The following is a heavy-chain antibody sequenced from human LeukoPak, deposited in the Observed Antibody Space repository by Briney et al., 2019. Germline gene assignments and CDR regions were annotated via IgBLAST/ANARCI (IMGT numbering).Heavy chain of an antibody. CDR3: ARHGNRFTVTFFDY. CDR2: IYYSGST. D-gene: IGHD4-17*01. Sequence: SQTLSLTCTVSGGSISSGGYYWSWIRQHPGKGLEWIGYIYYSGSTYYNPSLKSRVTISVDTSKNQFSLKLNSVTAADTSVYYCARHGNRFTVTFFDYWGQGALVTVSS. CDR1: GGSISSGGYY. J-gene: IGHJ4*02. V-gene: IGHV4-31*03.